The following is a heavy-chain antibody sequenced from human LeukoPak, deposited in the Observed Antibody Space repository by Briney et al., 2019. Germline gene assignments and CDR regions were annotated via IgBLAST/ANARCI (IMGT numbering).Heavy chain of an antibody. CDR3: AKDHSSSSPSFHY. CDR2: LSGGGGNT. Sequence: PGGSLRLSCAASGFTFSSYAMSWVRQAPGKGLEWVSTLSGGGGNTYYADSVKGRFPISKDNSQTTLYLQMNSLRAQDTAVYYCAKDHSSSSPSFHYWGQGTLVTVSS. D-gene: IGHD6-6*01. CDR1: GFTFSSYA. J-gene: IGHJ4*02. V-gene: IGHV3-23*01.